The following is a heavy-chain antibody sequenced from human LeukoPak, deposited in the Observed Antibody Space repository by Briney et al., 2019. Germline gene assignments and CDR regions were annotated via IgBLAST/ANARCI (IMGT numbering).Heavy chain of an antibody. Sequence: GESLKISCKDSGYSFTSYWIGWVRQMPGKGLEWMGIIYPGDSDTRYSPSFQGQVTISADKSISTAYLQWSSLKASDTAMYYSARLPAVVITSGWFDPWGQGTLVTVSS. CDR1: GYSFTSYW. V-gene: IGHV5-51*01. D-gene: IGHD3-22*01. J-gene: IGHJ5*02. CDR3: ARLPAVVITSGWFDP. CDR2: IYPGDSDT.